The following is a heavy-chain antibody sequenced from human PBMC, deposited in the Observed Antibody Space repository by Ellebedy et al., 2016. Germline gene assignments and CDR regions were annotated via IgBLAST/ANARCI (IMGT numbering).Heavy chain of an antibody. CDR1: GFTFDDYA. D-gene: IGHD3/OR15-3a*01. J-gene: IGHJ5*02. Sequence: GGSLRLXXPPSGFTFDDYALHWVRQVPGKGLEWVSGISWNSAAIGYGEAVKGRFTISRDSAKNYLYLQMNSLRVEDTALYFCAKGTMDCLHHWGQGTLVTVSS. CDR2: ISWNSAAI. CDR3: AKGTMDCLHH. V-gene: IGHV3-9*01.